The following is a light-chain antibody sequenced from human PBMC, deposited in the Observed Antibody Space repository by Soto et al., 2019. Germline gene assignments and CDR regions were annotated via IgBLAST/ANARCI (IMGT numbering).Light chain of an antibody. CDR2: EVT. J-gene: IGLJ2*01. CDR1: SSDIRDSNY. CDR3: GSKAGSDKHVV. V-gene: IGLV2-8*01. Sequence: QSALTQPPSASGSPGQSVTLSCSGISSDIRDSNYVSWYQQHPGKAPKLVISEVTKRPSGVPDRFAGSRSGTTAFLTISGLQTADEDDDYCGSKAGSDKHVVFGGGTKLTVL.